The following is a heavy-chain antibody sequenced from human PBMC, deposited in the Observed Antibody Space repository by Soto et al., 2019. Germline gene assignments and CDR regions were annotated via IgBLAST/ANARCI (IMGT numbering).Heavy chain of an antibody. V-gene: IGHV3-30-3*01. CDR1: GFTFSSSA. CDR3: ASSRMTTVTQYYFDY. Sequence: QVQLVESGGGVVQPGRSLRLSCAASGFTFSSSAMHWVRQAPGKGLEWVAVISYDGSNKYYADSVKGRFTISRDNSKNTMYLQMNSMRAEDTAVYYCASSRMTTVTQYYFDYWGQGTLVNVSS. J-gene: IGHJ4*02. D-gene: IGHD4-17*01. CDR2: ISYDGSNK.